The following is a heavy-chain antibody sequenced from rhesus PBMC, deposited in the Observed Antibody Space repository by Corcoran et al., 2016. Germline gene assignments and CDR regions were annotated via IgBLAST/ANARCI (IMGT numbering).Heavy chain of an antibody. D-gene: IGHD4-23*01. CDR1: GGSISRNY. CDR2: ISGSGGST. J-gene: IGHJ4*01. CDR3: AREGLLRNTPSTFDY. V-gene: IGHV4-173*01. Sequence: QLQLQESGPGLVKPSENLSLTCAVSGGSISRNYWSWIRQPPGKGLEWIGRISGSGGSTDYNPSLTSRVTISTDTSKNPFSLKLSSVTAADTAVYYCAREGLLRNTPSTFDYWGQGVLVTVSS.